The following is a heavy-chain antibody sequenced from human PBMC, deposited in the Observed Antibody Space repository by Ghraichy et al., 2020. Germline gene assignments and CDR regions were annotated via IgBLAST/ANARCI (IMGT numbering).Heavy chain of an antibody. Sequence: GGSLRLSCAASFTFSNYGIHCFRQTPGKALEWVAVISYDEKNEYYADSVKGRFTISRDNSKNMVSLQMNSLRPEDTAVYYCASRLPDNIKGPRDFWGQGPRVTVPS. D-gene: IGHD1-1*01. V-gene: IGHV3-30*03. CDR2: ISYDEKNE. J-gene: IGHJ4*02. CDR3: ASRLPDNIKGPRDF. CDR1: SFTFSNYG.